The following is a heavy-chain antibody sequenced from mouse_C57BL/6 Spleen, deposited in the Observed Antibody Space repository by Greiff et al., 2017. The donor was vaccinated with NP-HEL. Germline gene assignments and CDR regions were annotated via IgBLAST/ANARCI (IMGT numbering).Heavy chain of an antibody. CDR2: IYPGSGST. D-gene: IGHD1-1*01. J-gene: IGHJ1*03. CDR3: ARWSCGSSYGYFDG. CDR1: GYTFTSYW. V-gene: IGHV1-55*01. Sequence: VQLQQPGAELVKPGASVKMSCKASGYTFTSYWITWVKQRPGQGLEWIGDIYPGSGSTNYNEKFKSKATLTVDTSSSTAYMQLSSLTSEDSAVYYCARWSCGSSYGYFDGWGTGTTVTVSA.